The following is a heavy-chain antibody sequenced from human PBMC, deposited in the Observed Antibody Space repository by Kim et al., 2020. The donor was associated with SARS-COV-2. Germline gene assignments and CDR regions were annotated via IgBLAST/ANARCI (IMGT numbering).Heavy chain of an antibody. CDR2: INAGNGNT. CDR3: ARSAGYCSGGSCYPHKGWFDP. J-gene: IGHJ5*02. Sequence: ASVKVSCKASGYTFTSYAMHWVRQAPGQRLEWMGWINAGNGNTKYSQKFQGRVTITRDTSASTAYMELSSLRSEDTAVYYCARSAGYCSGGSCYPHKGWFDPWGQGTLVTVSS. D-gene: IGHD2-15*01. CDR1: GYTFTSYA. V-gene: IGHV1-3*01.